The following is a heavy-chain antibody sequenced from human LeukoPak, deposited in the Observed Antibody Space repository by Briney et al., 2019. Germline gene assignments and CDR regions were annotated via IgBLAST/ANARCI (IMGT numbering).Heavy chain of an antibody. CDR3: ARVLYCSSTSCYLYYYYYYGMDV. CDR2: INHSGST. D-gene: IGHD2-2*01. V-gene: IGHV4-34*01. Sequence: SETLSLTCAVYGGSFSGYYWSWIRQPPGKGLEWIGEINHSGSTNYNPSLKSRVTISVDTSKNQFPLKLSSVTAADTAVYYCARVLYCSSTSCYLYYYYYYGMDVWGQGTTVTVPS. CDR1: GGSFSGYY. J-gene: IGHJ6*02.